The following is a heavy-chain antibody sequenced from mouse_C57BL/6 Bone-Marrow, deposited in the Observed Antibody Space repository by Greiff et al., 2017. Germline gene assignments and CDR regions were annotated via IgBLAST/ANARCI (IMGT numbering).Heavy chain of an antibody. CDR2: LWGGGST. J-gene: IGHJ3*01. V-gene: IGHV2-9*01. D-gene: IGHD1-1*01. CDR1: GFSLTSYG. Sequence: VKLKESGPGLVAPSQSLSITCTVSGFSLTSYGVDWVRQPPGQGLEWLGVLWGGGSTTYNSALMSRLSISKDNSKSQVFIKRNSLQTDDTAMYYCAKREYYVSSYGFAYWGQGTLVTVSA. CDR3: AKREYYVSSYGFAY.